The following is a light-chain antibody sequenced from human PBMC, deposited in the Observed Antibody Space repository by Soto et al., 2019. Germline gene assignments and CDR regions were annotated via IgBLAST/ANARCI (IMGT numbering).Light chain of an antibody. V-gene: IGKV3-11*01. J-gene: IGKJ2*01. CDR1: HDVRTF. CDR2: DVS. Sequence: EIVLTQSPVTLSLSPGDRATLSCRASHDVRTFLAWYQHKPGQGPRLLIDDVSNRTTGIPARFAGSGSGTDFTLTISSLEPEDFALYYCQQLRNWPYTFGQGTKLEIK. CDR3: QQLRNWPYT.